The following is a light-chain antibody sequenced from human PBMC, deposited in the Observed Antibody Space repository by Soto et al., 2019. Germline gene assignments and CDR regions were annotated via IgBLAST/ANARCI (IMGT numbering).Light chain of an antibody. CDR3: QQYNTFST. V-gene: IGKV1-5*01. J-gene: IGKJ1*01. Sequence: DIQMTQSPSSLSASVGKRVTITCRASETISRSLNWFQQKPGKAPKLLIYAASILQNEVPSRFSGSGSGTEFTLTISSLQPDDLATYYCQQYNTFSTFGQGTKV. CDR2: AAS. CDR1: ETISRS.